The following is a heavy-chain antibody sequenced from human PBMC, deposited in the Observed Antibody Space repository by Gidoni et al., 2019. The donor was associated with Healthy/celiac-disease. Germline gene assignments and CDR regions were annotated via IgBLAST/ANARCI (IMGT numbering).Heavy chain of an antibody. V-gene: IGHV3-49*03. Sequence: EVQLVESGGGLVQPGRSLRLSCTASGFTFGDYAMSWFRQAPGQGLEWVGFIRSKAYGGTTEYAASVKGRFTISRDDSKSIAYLQMNSLKTEDTAVYYCTRTYSGSYYFDYWGQGTLVTVSS. CDR2: IRSKAYGGTT. J-gene: IGHJ4*02. CDR3: TRTYSGSYYFDY. D-gene: IGHD1-26*01. CDR1: GFTFGDYA.